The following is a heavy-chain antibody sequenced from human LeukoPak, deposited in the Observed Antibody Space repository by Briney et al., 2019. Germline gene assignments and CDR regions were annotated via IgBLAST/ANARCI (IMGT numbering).Heavy chain of an antibody. J-gene: IGHJ4*02. CDR1: GGSFSGYH. Sequence: SETLSLTCAVYGGSFSGYHWSWIRQPPGKGLEWIGEVNHSGSTNYNPSLKSRVTISVDTSKNQFSLKLSSVTAADTAVYYCARGRTDIVVVVAAPALDYWGQGTLVTVSS. V-gene: IGHV4-34*01. CDR2: VNHSGST. CDR3: ARGRTDIVVVVAAPALDY. D-gene: IGHD2-15*01.